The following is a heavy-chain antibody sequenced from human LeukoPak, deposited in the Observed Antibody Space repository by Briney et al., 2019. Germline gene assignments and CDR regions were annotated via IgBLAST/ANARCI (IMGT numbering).Heavy chain of an antibody. CDR1: GGSFSGYY. CDR3: ARASYYYYMDV. J-gene: IGHJ6*03. CDR2: INHSGST. V-gene: IGHV4-34*01. Sequence: SETLSLTCAVYGGSFSGYYWSWIRQPPGKGLEWIGEINHSGSTNYNPSLKSRVTISVDTSKNQFSLKLSSVTAADTAVYYCARASYYYYMDVWGKGTTVTVSS.